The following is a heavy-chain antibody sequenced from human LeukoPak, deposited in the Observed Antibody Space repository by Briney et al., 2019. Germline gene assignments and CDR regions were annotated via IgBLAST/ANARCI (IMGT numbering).Heavy chain of an antibody. J-gene: IGHJ4*02. Sequence: GRSLRLSCAASGLIFSTSGMHWVRQAPGKGLEWVAMIWSDGSNKYYSDSVKDRFTISRDNSQNTLYLQMDSLRAEDTAIYYCARDRPSGSYDFWGQGTLVTVSS. CDR2: IWSDGSNK. V-gene: IGHV3-33*01. D-gene: IGHD1-26*01. CDR1: GLIFSTSG. CDR3: ARDRPSGSYDF.